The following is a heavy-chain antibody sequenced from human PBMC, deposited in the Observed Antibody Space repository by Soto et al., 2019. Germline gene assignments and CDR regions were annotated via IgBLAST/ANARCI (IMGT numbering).Heavy chain of an antibody. D-gene: IGHD2-2*02. V-gene: IGHV1-8*01. CDR1: GYTFTSYD. CDR2: MNPNSGNT. CDR3: ARVGYCISTSCYSYYYYGMDV. J-gene: IGHJ6*02. Sequence: ASVKVSCKASGYTFTSYDINWVRQATGQGLEWMGWMNPNSGNTGYAQKFQGRVTMTRNTSTSTAYMELRSLRSDDTAVYYCARVGYCISTSCYSYYYYGMDVWGQGTTVTVSS.